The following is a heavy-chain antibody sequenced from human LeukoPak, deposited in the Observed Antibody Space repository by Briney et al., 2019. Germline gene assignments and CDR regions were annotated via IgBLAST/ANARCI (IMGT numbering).Heavy chain of an antibody. CDR1: RFTFDDYA. V-gene: IGHV3-9*01. CDR2: ISWNSGSI. Sequence: GRSLRLSCAASRFTFDDYAMHWVRQAPGNGLEWVSGISWNSGSIGYADSLKGRFTISRDNAKNSLYLQMNSLRAEDTALYYCAKDVKGYYYYYGMDVWGQGTTVTVSS. J-gene: IGHJ6*02. CDR3: AKDVKGYYYYYGMDV.